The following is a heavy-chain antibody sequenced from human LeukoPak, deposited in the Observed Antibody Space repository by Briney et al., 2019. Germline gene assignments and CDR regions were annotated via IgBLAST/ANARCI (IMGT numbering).Heavy chain of an antibody. CDR1: HYTFFSYS. CDR3: ATGVGATTSFDY. Sequence: GASVKVSCKASHYTFFSYSISWVRQAPGQGLEWMGWITAYNGNTNYAQNLQGRVTMTTDSSTTTAYMELSSLRSEDTAVYYCATGVGATTSFDYWGQGTLVTVSS. J-gene: IGHJ4*02. CDR2: ITAYNGNT. V-gene: IGHV1-18*01. D-gene: IGHD1-26*01.